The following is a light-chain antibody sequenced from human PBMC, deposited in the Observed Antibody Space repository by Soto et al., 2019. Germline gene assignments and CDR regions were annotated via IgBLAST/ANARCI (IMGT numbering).Light chain of an antibody. J-gene: IGLJ1*01. V-gene: IGLV2-14*01. CDR2: EDN. CDR3: SSYTSSRTYV. Sequence: QSALTQPASVSGSPGQSITISCTGTSSDVGGYTYVSWYQQHPGKAPKLMIYEDNNRPSGVSNRFSGSKSDNTASLTISGLQDDDEADYYCSSYTSSRTYVFGTGTKLTVL. CDR1: SSDVGGYTY.